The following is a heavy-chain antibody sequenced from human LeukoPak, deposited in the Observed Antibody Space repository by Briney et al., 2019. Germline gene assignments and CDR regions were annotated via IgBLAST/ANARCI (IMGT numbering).Heavy chain of an antibody. D-gene: IGHD3/OR15-3a*01. V-gene: IGHV4-39*01. CDR2: IYYSGNT. J-gene: IGHJ4*02. Sequence: SETLSLTCTVSGVSISSSNSYWGWIRQPPGKGLEWIGSIYYSGNTYYNASLKSQVSISIDTPKYQFSLRLTSVTAEDTAVYYCARQTGSGLFILPGGQGTLVTVSS. CDR1: GVSISSSNSY. CDR3: ARQTGSGLFILP.